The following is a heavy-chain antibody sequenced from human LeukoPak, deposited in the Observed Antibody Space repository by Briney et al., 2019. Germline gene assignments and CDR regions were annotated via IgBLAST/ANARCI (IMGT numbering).Heavy chain of an antibody. Sequence: ASVKVSCKASGYTFTSYYMHWVRQAPGQGLEWMGIINPSGGSTSYAQKFQGRVTMTRDMSTSTVYMELSSLRSEDTAVYYCARDRGRGYKGGYYYYMDVWGKGTTVTASS. CDR1: GYTFTSYY. V-gene: IGHV1-46*01. CDR2: INPSGGST. D-gene: IGHD5-18*01. J-gene: IGHJ6*03. CDR3: ARDRGRGYKGGYYYYMDV.